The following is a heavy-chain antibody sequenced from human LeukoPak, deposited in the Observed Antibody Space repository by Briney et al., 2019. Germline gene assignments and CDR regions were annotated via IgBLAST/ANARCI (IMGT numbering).Heavy chain of an antibody. J-gene: IGHJ6*03. CDR2: IKQDGSEK. Sequence: GGSLRLSCAASGFTFSSYWMSWVRQAPGKGLEWVANIKQDGSEKYYVDSVKGRFTISGDNAKNSLYLQMNSLRAEDTAVYYCARDQSYYDFWSGSSYMDVWGKGTTVTVSS. CDR3: ARDQSYYDFWSGSSYMDV. CDR1: GFTFSSYW. V-gene: IGHV3-7*01. D-gene: IGHD3-3*01.